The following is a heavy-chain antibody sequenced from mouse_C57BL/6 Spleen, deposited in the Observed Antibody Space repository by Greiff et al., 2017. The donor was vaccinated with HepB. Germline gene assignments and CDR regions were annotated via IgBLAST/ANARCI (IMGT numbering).Heavy chain of an antibody. CDR3: TRYYYGSSYEAMDY. D-gene: IGHD1-1*01. Sequence: EVQLQQSGAELVRPGASVKLSCTASGFNIKDYYMHWVKQRPEQGLEWIGRIDPEDGDTEYAPKFQGKATMTADTSSNTAYLQLSRLTSEDTAVYYCTRYYYGSSYEAMDYWGQGTSVTVSS. CDR1: GFNIKDYY. CDR2: IDPEDGDT. V-gene: IGHV14-1*01. J-gene: IGHJ4*01.